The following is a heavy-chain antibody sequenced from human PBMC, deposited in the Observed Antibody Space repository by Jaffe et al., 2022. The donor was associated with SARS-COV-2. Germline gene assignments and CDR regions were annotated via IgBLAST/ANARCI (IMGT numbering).Heavy chain of an antibody. CDR3: ARRAPWERHFDY. D-gene: IGHD1-26*01. J-gene: IGHJ4*02. CDR2: IYPGDSDT. CDR1: GYSLTSYW. Sequence: EVQLVQSGAEVKKPGESLKISCKGFGYSLTSYWIAWVRQMPGKGLEWMGIIYPGDSDTRYSPSFRGQVTISADKSINTAYLQWSSLKTSDTAMYYCARRAPWERHFDYWGQGTLVTVSS. V-gene: IGHV5-51*01.